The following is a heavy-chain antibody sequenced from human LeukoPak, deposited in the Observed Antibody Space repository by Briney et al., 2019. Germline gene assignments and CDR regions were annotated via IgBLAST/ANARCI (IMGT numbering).Heavy chain of an antibody. D-gene: IGHD3-10*01. CDR2: IYSGGST. Sequence: RPGGSLRLSCAASGFTFSSYSMNWVRQAPGKGLEWVSIIYSGGSTYYADSVKDRFTISRDNSKNTLYLQMNSLRAEDTAVYYCAREYYGSGASGYFDYWGRGTLVTVSS. CDR3: AREYYGSGASGYFDY. J-gene: IGHJ4*02. V-gene: IGHV3-66*01. CDR1: GFTFSSYS.